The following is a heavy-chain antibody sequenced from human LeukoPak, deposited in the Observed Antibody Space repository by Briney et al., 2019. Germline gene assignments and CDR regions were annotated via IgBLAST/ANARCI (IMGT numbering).Heavy chain of an antibody. V-gene: IGHV3-74*03. J-gene: IGHJ4*02. D-gene: IGHD1-1*01. CDR2: INSDGSDT. CDR1: GFSFSKYW. CDR3: ARNWNYYDQ. Sequence: GGSLRLSCAASGFSFSKYWMHWVRQAPGKGLVWVSRINSDGSDTTYADSVKGRFTISRDNAKNTLYLHMNSLRAEDTALYYCARNWNYYDQWGQGTLGTVSS.